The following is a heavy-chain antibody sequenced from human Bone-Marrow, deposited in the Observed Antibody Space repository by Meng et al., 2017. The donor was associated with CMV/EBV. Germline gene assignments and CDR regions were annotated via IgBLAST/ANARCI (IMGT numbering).Heavy chain of an antibody. CDR2: INWSGGST. D-gene: IGHD1-26*01. CDR3: AREDMGGTSGWFDP. Sequence: SCAASGFTFDDYGMSWVRQAPGKGLEWVSGINWSGGSTGYADSVKGRFSISRDNAKNSLYLQMNSLRAEDTAFYYCAREDMGGTSGWFDPWGQGTLVTVSS. CDR1: GFTFDDYG. J-gene: IGHJ5*02. V-gene: IGHV3-20*04.